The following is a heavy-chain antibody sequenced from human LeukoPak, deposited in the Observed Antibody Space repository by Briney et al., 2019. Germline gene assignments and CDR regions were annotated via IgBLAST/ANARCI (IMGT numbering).Heavy chain of an antibody. CDR1: VYTFTGYY. V-gene: IGHV1-2*02. CDR2: INPNSGGT. D-gene: IGHD3-9*01. J-gene: IGHJ4*02. CDR3: ARGEYDILTGEYDY. Sequence: ASVKVSCKASVYTFTGYYMHWVRQAPGQGLEWMGWINPNSGGTNYAQKFQGRVTMTRDTSISTAYMELSRLRSDDTAVYYCARGEYDILTGEYDYWGQGTLVTVSS.